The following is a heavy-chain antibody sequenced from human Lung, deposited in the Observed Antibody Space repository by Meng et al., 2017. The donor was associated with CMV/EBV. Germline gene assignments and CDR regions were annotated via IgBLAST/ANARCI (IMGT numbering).Heavy chain of an antibody. V-gene: IGHV3-23*01. D-gene: IGHD7-27*01. J-gene: IGHJ4*02. CDR2: ISASGGST. CDR3: AKQTITGGTFDS. CDR1: GSLFSSHA. Sequence: GESLMISCAASGSLFSSHAMSWVRQAPGKGLEWVSAISASGGSTYYADSVKGRFTISRDNSKNTLYLQMNSLRAEDTAVYYCAKQTITGGTFDSWGQGTLVTVSS.